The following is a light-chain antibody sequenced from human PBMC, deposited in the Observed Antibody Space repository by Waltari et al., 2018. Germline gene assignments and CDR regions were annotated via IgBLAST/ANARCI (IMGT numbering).Light chain of an antibody. Sequence: QSAPTQPASVSGSPGQAITISCTGTSRDVGSYELVSWYQQHPGKAPKFIIYQDSKRPSGVSNRFSASKSGNTASLTISGLQAEAEAHYYCGSYGGSSPWVFGGGTKVIVL. J-gene: IGLJ3*02. CDR2: QDS. CDR1: SRDVGSYEL. V-gene: IGLV2-23*01. CDR3: GSYGGSSPWV.